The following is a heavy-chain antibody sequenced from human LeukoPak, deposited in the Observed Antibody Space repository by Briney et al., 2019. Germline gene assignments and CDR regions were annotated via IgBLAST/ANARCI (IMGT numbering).Heavy chain of an antibody. V-gene: IGHV3-64D*09. D-gene: IGHD6-13*01. CDR1: GFTFSSYA. Sequence: GGSLRLSCSASGFTFSSYAMHRVRQAPGKGLEYVSAISSNGGSTYYADSVKGRFTISRDNSKNTLYLQMSSLRAEDTAVYYCVKGIAAAGEGYWGQGTLVTVSS. J-gene: IGHJ4*02. CDR3: VKGIAAAGEGY. CDR2: ISSNGGST.